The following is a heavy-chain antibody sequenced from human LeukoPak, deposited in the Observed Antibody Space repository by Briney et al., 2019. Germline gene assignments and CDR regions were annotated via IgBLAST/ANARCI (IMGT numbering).Heavy chain of an antibody. J-gene: IGHJ4*02. D-gene: IGHD2-2*01. Sequence: GGSLRLSCAASGFTFSSYAMSWVRQAPGKGLEWVSTISGSGGGTYYADSVKGRFTISRDNSRNTVYLQMNSLRAEDTAVYYCAKVLGLVCLDYWGQGTLVTVSS. CDR2: ISGSGGGT. CDR1: GFTFSSYA. CDR3: AKVLGLVCLDY. V-gene: IGHV3-23*01.